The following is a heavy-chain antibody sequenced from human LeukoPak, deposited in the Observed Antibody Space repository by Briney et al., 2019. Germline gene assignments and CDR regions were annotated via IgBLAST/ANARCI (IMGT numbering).Heavy chain of an antibody. CDR2: INNDGSST. CDR3: AKHYGSGTYYNYFTY. CDR1: GFTFSNFW. V-gene: IGHV3-74*03. J-gene: IGHJ4*02. D-gene: IGHD3-10*01. Sequence: PGGSLRLSCEASGFTFSNFWMHWVRQAPGKGLVWVSGINNDGSSTKYADSVKGRFTISRDNSKNTLFLQMSSLRAEDTATYYCAKHYGSGTYYNYFTYCGQGTLVSVSS.